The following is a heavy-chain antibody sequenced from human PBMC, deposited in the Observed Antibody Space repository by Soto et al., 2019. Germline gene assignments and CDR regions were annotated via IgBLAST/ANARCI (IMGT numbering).Heavy chain of an antibody. Sequence: EVQLVESGGGLVQPGGSLKLSCAASGFTFSGSAMHWVRQASGKGLEWVGRIRSKANSYATAYAASVKGRFTISRDDSKNTAYLQMNSRKTEDTAVYYCTSRNYDFWSGHYYYYMGVWGKGTTVTVSS. CDR3: TSRNYDFWSGHYYYYMGV. V-gene: IGHV3-73*01. CDR1: GFTFSGSA. J-gene: IGHJ6*03. CDR2: IRSKANSYAT. D-gene: IGHD3-3*01.